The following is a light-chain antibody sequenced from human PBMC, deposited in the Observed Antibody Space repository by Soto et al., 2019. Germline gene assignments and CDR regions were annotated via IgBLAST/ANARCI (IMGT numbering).Light chain of an antibody. V-gene: IGKV3-11*01. CDR2: DTS. Sequence: EIVLTQSPATLSLSPGERATLSCRASQTVSSYLAWYQQKPGQAPRLLIYDTSNRATGIPARFSGSGSGKDFTLTISSLEPEDFAFYYCQQPSNWLLTFGGGTKVEIK. CDR3: QQPSNWLLT. CDR1: QTVSSY. J-gene: IGKJ4*01.